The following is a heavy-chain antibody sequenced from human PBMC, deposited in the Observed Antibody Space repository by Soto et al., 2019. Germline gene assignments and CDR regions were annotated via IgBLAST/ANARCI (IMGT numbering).Heavy chain of an antibody. Sequence: PSETLSLTCAVSGYSISSGYYWGWIRQPPGKGLEWIGSIYHSGSTYYNPSLKSRVTISVDTSKNQFSLKLSSVTAADTAVYYCAREDGGYYAVYYFDYWGQGTLVTVSS. D-gene: IGHD3-22*01. CDR2: IYHSGST. CDR3: AREDGGYYAVYYFDY. J-gene: IGHJ4*02. V-gene: IGHV4-38-2*02. CDR1: GYSISSGYY.